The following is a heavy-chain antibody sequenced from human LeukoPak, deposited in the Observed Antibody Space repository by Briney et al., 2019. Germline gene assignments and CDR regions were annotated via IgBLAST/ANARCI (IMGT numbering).Heavy chain of an antibody. J-gene: IGHJ6*03. Sequence: SVKVSCKASGGTFSSYAINWVRQAPGQGLEWMGGIIPIFGTANYAQKFQGRVTITADESTSTAYMELSSLRSEDTAMYYCARDLRAIAAAGPTHYYYYYMDVWGKGTTVTVSS. D-gene: IGHD6-13*01. CDR3: ARDLRAIAAAGPTHYYYYYMDV. CDR2: IIPIFGTA. CDR1: GGTFSSYA. V-gene: IGHV1-69*13.